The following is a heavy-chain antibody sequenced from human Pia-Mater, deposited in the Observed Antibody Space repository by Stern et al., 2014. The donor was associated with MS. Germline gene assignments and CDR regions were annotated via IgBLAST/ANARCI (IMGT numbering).Heavy chain of an antibody. J-gene: IGHJ4*02. D-gene: IGHD1/OR15-1a*01. CDR3: AREGGITGKTKSDS. CDR1: GFTFTGYG. CDR2: ISPYNGNT. V-gene: IGHV1-18*01. Sequence: VQLVQSGTEVKKPGASVKVSCKTSGFTFTGYGITWVRQAPGQGLEWMGWISPYNGNTKYARRFQDRVTMTTDASTSTAYMELRSLRSDDTAVYYCAREGGITGKTKSDSWGQGTLVSVSS.